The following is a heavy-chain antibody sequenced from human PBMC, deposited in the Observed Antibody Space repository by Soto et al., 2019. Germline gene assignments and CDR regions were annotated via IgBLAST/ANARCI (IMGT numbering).Heavy chain of an antibody. V-gene: IGHV1-18*01. D-gene: IGHD4-17*01. CDR2: ISAYNGNT. CDR3: ARDRYDYGDYGTFDY. J-gene: IGHJ4*02. Sequence: ASVKVSCKASGYTFTSYGINWVRQAPGQGLEWMGWISAYNGNTNYAQKLQGRVTMTTDTSTSTAYMELRSLRSDDTAVYYCARDRYDYGDYGTFDYWGQGTLVTVSS. CDR1: GYTFTSYG.